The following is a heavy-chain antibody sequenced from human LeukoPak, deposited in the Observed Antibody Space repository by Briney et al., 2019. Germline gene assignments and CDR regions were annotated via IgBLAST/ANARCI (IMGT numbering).Heavy chain of an antibody. CDR1: GFTFSSYA. CDR3: ALTDYGDY. D-gene: IGHD4-17*01. V-gene: IGHV3-30*04. CDR2: ISYDGSSK. J-gene: IGHJ4*02. Sequence: PGGSLRLSCAASGFTFSSYAMHWVRQAPGKGLEWVAIISYDGSSKYYVDSVKGRFTISRDNSKNPLYLQMSSLRPEDTAVYYCALTDYGDYWGQGTLVTVSS.